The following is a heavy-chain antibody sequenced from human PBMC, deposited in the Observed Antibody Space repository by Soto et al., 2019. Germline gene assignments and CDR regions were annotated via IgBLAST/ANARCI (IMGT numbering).Heavy chain of an antibody. CDR2: IYYSGST. CDR1: GGSISSGGYY. Sequence: SETLSLTCTVSGGSISSGGYYWSWIRQHPGKGLEWIGYIYYSGSTYYNPSLKSRVTISVDTSKNQFSLKLSSVTAADTAVYYCARDRKQKLGRAYYYYGMDVWGQGTTVTVSS. D-gene: IGHD6-13*01. CDR3: ARDRKQKLGRAYYYYGMDV. J-gene: IGHJ6*02. V-gene: IGHV4-31*03.